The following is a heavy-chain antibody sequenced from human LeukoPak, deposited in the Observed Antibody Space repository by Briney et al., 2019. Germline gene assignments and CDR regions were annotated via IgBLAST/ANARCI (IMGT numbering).Heavy chain of an antibody. CDR3: TRGPFLNGNAYNWFDP. CDR2: VNCDNENT. CDR1: GYTFTSFD. D-gene: IGHD1-20*01. V-gene: IGHV1-8*03. J-gene: IGHJ5*02. Sequence: ASVKVSCKTSGYTFTSFDINWARHTTGHGPEWMGWVNCDNENTRYARKFQGRVAITRDTSTRTVYLELNNLSSDDTAMYYCTRGPFLNGNAYNWFDPWGQGTLVTVSS.